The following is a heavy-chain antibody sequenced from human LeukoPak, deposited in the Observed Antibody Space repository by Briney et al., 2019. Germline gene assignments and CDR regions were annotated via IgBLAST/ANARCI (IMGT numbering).Heavy chain of an antibody. CDR2: ITGSGGTT. Sequence: GGFLRLSCAASGFTFSSYAMSWVRQAPGKGLEWVSAITGSGGTTQYADSVKGRVTFSRDNSKNTLYLHMTSLRAEDTALYYCAKVMNSGGYWHFDYWGQGTLVTVSS. J-gene: IGHJ4*02. V-gene: IGHV3-23*01. CDR1: GFTFSSYA. D-gene: IGHD3-22*01. CDR3: AKVMNSGGYWHFDY.